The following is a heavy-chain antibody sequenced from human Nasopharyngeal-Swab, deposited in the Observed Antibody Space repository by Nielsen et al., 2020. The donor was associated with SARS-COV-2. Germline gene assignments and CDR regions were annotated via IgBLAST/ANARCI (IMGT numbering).Heavy chain of an antibody. D-gene: IGHD3-9*01. CDR3: ARDSAYYDILTGLAY. CDR2: IWYDGSNK. Sequence: GESLKISYAASGFTFSSYGMHWVRQAPGKGLEWVAVIWYDGSNKYYADSVKGRFTISRDNSKNTLYLQMNSLRAEDTAVYYCARDSAYYDILTGLAYWGQGTLVTVSS. J-gene: IGHJ4*02. V-gene: IGHV3-33*01. CDR1: GFTFSSYG.